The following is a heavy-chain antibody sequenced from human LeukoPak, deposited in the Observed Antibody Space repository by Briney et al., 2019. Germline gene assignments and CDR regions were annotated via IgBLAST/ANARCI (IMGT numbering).Heavy chain of an antibody. D-gene: IGHD3-10*01. CDR3: ASLYGSGSYYNKTPFDY. J-gene: IGHJ4*02. V-gene: IGHV3-66*01. Sequence: GGSLRLSCAASGFTVSSNYMGWVRQAPGKGLEWVSVIYSGGSTYYADSVKGRFTISRDNSKNTLYLQMNSLRAEDTAVYYCASLYGSGSYYNKTPFDYWGQGTLVTVSS. CDR1: GFTVSSNY. CDR2: IYSGGST.